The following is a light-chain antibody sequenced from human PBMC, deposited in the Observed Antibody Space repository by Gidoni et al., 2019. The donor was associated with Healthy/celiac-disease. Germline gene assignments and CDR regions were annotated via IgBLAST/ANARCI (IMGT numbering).Light chain of an antibody. CDR2: LGS. Sequence: DIVMTQSPLSLPVTPGEPASISCRSSQSLLHRNGYNYLDWYLQKPGQSPQLLIYLGSNRASGVPDRFSGSGSGTDFTLKISRVEAEDVGVYYCMQALQTPPTFXQXTKLEIK. V-gene: IGKV2-28*01. J-gene: IGKJ2*01. CDR3: MQALQTPPT. CDR1: QSLLHRNGYNY.